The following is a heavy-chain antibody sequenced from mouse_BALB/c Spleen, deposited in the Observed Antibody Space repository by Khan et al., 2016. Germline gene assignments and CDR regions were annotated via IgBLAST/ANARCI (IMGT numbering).Heavy chain of an antibody. CDR3: ARAPPRWYFDV. CDR2: LSYSGST. V-gene: IGHV3-2*02. Sequence: EVELVESGPGLVKPSQSLSLTCTVTGYSITSDYAWNWIRQFPGNKLEWMGYLSYSGSTSYNPSLKSRISITRDTSKNQFFLQLNSVTTEDTATYYCARAPPRWYFDVWGAGTTVTVSS. CDR1: GYSITSDYA. J-gene: IGHJ1*01.